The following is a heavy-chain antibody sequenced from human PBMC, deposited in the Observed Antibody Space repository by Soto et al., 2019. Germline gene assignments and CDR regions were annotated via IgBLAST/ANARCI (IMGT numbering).Heavy chain of an antibody. Sequence: PWGSLRLSCGASGFTFSSYPMILVRQSPVKWLEWVSAISGSGVFMDYSDSVKGRFTISRDNSKNTLYLEMNNVRAEDTALYYCAKDGSIALNYYFDHWGQGALVTVSS. J-gene: IGHJ4*02. V-gene: IGHV3-23*01. CDR2: ISGSGVFM. CDR3: AKDGSIALNYYFDH. D-gene: IGHD2-21*01. CDR1: GFTFSSYP.